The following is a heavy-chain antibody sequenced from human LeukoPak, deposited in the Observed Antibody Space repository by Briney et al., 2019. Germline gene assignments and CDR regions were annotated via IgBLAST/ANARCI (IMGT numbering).Heavy chain of an antibody. V-gene: IGHV4-39*01. CDR2: IYYSGST. D-gene: IGHD3-22*01. CDR1: GGSISSSSYH. CDR3: ARTRAITMIVASGYFDY. J-gene: IGHJ4*02. Sequence: PSETLSLTCTVSGGSISSSSYHWGWIRQPPGKGLEWIGSIYYSGSTYYNPSLKSRVTISVDTSKNQFSLKLSSVTAADTAVYYCARTRAITMIVASGYFDYWGQGTLVTVSS.